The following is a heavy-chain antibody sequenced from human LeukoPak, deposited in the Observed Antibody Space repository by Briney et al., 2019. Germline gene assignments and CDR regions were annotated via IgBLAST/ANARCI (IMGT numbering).Heavy chain of an antibody. CDR3: ARDGWFGDYNLFDP. V-gene: IGHV3-9*01. CDR1: GFTFDENA. J-gene: IGHJ5*02. D-gene: IGHD3-10*01. CDR2: ISWNRGRI. Sequence: GGSLRLSCAASGFTFDENAMQWGWQAPGKGVERGSGISWNRGRIVYAESVKGGVTISREKAKNSLYMQMNSLRDEGTAMYYSARDGWFGDYNLFDPWGQGTLVTVSS.